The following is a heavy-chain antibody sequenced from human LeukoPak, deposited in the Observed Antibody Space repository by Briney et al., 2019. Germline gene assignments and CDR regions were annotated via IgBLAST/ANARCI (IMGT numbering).Heavy chain of an antibody. Sequence: SGGSLRLSCAASGFTFSSYGMHWVRQDPGKGLEWVSSISGSGASTYYADSVKGRFTISRDNSKNTLYLQMNSLRAEDTAVYYCAKGYYGSGKFFDPWGQGTLVTVSS. CDR1: GFTFSSYG. CDR3: AKGYYGSGKFFDP. D-gene: IGHD3-10*01. CDR2: ISGSGAST. V-gene: IGHV3-23*01. J-gene: IGHJ5*02.